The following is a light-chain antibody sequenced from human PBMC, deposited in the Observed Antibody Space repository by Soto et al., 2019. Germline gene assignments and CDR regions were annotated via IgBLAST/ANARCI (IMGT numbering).Light chain of an antibody. CDR1: QSVTSN. Sequence: EIVMTQSPATPSVSPGERATLSCRASQSVTSNLAWYQQKPGQAPRLLIYDASTRATGIPARFSGSGSGTEFTVTISSLQSEDFAVYYCQQYNNWPLTFGGGTKVEIK. CDR2: DAS. J-gene: IGKJ4*01. V-gene: IGKV3-15*01. CDR3: QQYNNWPLT.